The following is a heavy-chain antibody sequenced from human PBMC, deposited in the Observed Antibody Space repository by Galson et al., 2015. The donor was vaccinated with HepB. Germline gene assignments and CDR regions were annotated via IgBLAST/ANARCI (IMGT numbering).Heavy chain of an antibody. CDR3: ARDGDTGPRVGVFDI. CDR2: TYYRSNWYN. V-gene: IGHV6-1*01. Sequence: CAISGDSVSSNSAAWNWIRQSPSRGLEWLGRTYYRSNWYNDYAVSVKSRITINPDTSKNRFSLQLNSVTPEDTAVYYCARDGDTGPRVGVFDIWGQGTMVTVSS. J-gene: IGHJ3*02. CDR1: GDSVSSNSAA. D-gene: IGHD1-1*01.